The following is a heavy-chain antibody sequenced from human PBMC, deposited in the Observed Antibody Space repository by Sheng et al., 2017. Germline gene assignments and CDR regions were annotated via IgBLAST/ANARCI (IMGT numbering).Heavy chain of an antibody. V-gene: IGHV4-61*02. J-gene: IGHJ4*02. D-gene: IGHD3-22*01. CDR3: ARDPYDSSGYYDY. Sequence: QVQLQESGPGLVKPSQTLSLTCTVSGGSISSGSYYWSWIRQPAGKGLEWIGRIYTSGSTNYNPSLKSRVTISVDTSKNQFSLKLSSVTAADTAVYYCARDPYDSSGYYDYWGQGNAGHRLL. CDR2: IYTSGST. CDR1: GGSISSGSYY.